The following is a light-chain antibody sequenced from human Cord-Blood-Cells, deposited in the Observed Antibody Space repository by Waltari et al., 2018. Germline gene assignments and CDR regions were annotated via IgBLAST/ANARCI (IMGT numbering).Light chain of an antibody. Sequence: QSVLTQPPSASGTPGQRVTISCSGSSSNIGSNKVYWYQQLPGPAPKLLIYRNNQRPSGVPDRFSGSKSGTSASLAISGLRSEDEADYYCAAWDDSLSGVFGGGTKLTVL. V-gene: IGLV1-47*01. J-gene: IGLJ3*02. CDR3: AAWDDSLSGV. CDR1: SSNIGSNK. CDR2: RNN.